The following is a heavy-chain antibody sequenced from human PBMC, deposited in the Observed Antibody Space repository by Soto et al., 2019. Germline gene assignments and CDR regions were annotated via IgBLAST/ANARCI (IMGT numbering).Heavy chain of an antibody. CDR3: AKEGKMLTPVHTNTWDGMDV. CDR2: ISWNSGSI. D-gene: IGHD4-17*01. V-gene: IGHV3-9*01. Sequence: PGGSLRLSCAASGFTFDDYAMHWVRQAPGKGLEWVSGISWNSGSIGYADSVKGRFTISRDNAKNTLYLQMNSLRAEDTAVYYCAKEGKMLTPVHTNTWDGMDVWGQGTTVTVSS. CDR1: GFTFDDYA. J-gene: IGHJ6*02.